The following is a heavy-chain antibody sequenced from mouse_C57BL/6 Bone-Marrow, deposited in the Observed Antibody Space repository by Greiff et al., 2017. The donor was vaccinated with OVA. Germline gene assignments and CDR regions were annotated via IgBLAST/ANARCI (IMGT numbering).Heavy chain of an antibody. J-gene: IGHJ2*01. CDR1: GFTFSSYG. CDR3: ARRGVVAPDY. CDR2: ISSGGSYT. Sequence: EVQGVESGGDLVKPGGSLKLSCAASGFTFSSYGMSWVRQTPDKRLEWVATISSGGSYTYYPDSVKGRFTISRDNAKNTLYLQMSSLKSEDTAMYYCARRGVVAPDYWGQGTTLTVSS. V-gene: IGHV5-6*01. D-gene: IGHD1-1*01.